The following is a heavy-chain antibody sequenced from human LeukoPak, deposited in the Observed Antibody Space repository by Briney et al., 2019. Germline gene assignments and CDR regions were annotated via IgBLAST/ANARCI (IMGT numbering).Heavy chain of an antibody. Sequence: SETLSLTCVVYGGSFSGYYWSWIRQPPGKGLEWIGEINHSGSTNYNPSLKSRVTTSVDTSKNQFSLKLSSVTAADTAVYYCARGVDYYGSGSYSYYYYYMDVWGKGTTVTVSS. CDR1: GGSFSGYY. J-gene: IGHJ6*03. CDR2: INHSGST. CDR3: ARGVDYYGSGSYSYYYYYMDV. D-gene: IGHD3-10*01. V-gene: IGHV4-34*01.